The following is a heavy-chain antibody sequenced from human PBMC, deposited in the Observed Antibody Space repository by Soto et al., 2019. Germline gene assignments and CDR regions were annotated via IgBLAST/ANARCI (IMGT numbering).Heavy chain of an antibody. D-gene: IGHD2-15*01. CDR3: TKGQDIRGSPYYYYGMDV. Sequence: ESGGGLVKPGGSLRLSCAASGFTFSNAWMSWVRQAPGKGLEWVGRIKSKTDGGTTDYAAPVKGRFTISRDDSKNTLYLQMNSLKTEDTAVYYCTKGQDIRGSPYYYYGMDVWGQGTTVTVSS. V-gene: IGHV3-15*01. CDR2: IKSKTDGGTT. J-gene: IGHJ6*02. CDR1: GFTFSNAW.